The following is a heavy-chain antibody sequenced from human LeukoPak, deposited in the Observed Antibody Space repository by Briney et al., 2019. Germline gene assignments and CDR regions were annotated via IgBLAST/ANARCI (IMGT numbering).Heavy chain of an antibody. Sequence: GGSLRLSCAASGFTFSSYGMHWVRQAPGKGLEWVAVIWYDGSNKYYADSVKGRFTISRDNPKNTLYLQMNSLRAEDTAVYYCARVLSQYYYYYGMDVWGQGTTVAVSS. CDR3: ARVLSQYYYYYGMDV. CDR1: GFTFSSYG. J-gene: IGHJ6*02. V-gene: IGHV3-33*01. CDR2: IWYDGSNK.